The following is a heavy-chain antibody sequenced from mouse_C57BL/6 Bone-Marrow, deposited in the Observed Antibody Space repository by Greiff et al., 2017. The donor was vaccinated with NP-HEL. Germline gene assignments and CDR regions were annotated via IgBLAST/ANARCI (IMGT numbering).Heavy chain of an antibody. V-gene: IGHV5-4*03. CDR2: ISDGGSYT. CDR3: ARRGGWILRWYFDV. Sequence: EVKLMESGGGLVKPGGSLKLSCAASGFTFSSYAMSWVRQTPEKRLEWVATISDGGSYTYYPDNVKGRFTISRDNAKNNLYLQMSHLKSKDTAMYYCARRGGWILRWYFDVWGTGTTVTVSA. CDR1: GFTFSSYA. J-gene: IGHJ1*03. D-gene: IGHD2-3*01.